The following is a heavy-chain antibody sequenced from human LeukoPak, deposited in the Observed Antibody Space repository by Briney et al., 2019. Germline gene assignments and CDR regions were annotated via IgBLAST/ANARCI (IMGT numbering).Heavy chain of an antibody. D-gene: IGHD3-22*01. V-gene: IGHV1-2*06. J-gene: IGHJ3*02. CDR2: INPNSGGT. Sequence: ASVKVSCKASGYTFTGYYMHWVRQAPGQGLEWMGRINPNSGGTNCAQKFQGRVTMTRDTSISTAYMELSRLRSDDTAVYYCARPITMIVVATPWKDAFDIWGQGTMVTVSS. CDR1: GYTFTGYY. CDR3: ARPITMIVVATPWKDAFDI.